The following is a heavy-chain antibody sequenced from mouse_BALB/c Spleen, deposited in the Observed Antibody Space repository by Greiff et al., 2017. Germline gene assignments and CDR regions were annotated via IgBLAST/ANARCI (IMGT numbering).Heavy chain of an antibody. J-gene: IGHJ4*01. CDR3: ARGITTRAMDY. CDR2: IDPENGNT. V-gene: IGHV14-1*02. D-gene: IGHD2-4*01. Sequence: EVKLQESGAELVRPGALVKLSCKASGFNIKDYYMHWVKQRPEQGLEWIGWIDPENGNTIYDPKFQGKASITADTSSNTAYLQLSSLTSEDTAVYYCARGITTRAMDYWGQGTSVTVSS. CDR1: GFNIKDYY.